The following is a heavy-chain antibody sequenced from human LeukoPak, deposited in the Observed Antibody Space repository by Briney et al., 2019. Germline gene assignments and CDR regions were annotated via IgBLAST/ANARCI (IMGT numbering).Heavy chain of an antibody. J-gene: IGHJ6*03. CDR1: GFSLSTSGVG. CDR2: IYWNDDK. Sequence: ESGPTLVNPTQTLTLTCTLSGFSLSTSGVGVGWIRQPPGKALKWLALIYWNDDKRYSPSLKSRLTITKYTSKNQVVLTMTNMDPVDTATYYCAHSGGDFWSGTYYMDVWGKGTTVTVSS. D-gene: IGHD3-3*01. V-gene: IGHV2-5*01. CDR3: AHSGGDFWSGTYYMDV.